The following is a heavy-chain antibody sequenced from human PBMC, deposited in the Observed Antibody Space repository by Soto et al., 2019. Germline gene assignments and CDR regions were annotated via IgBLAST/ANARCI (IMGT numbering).Heavy chain of an antibody. CDR1: GFTFSSYA. J-gene: IGHJ4*02. CDR3: ARGMGRLLGY. CDR2: ISYDGSNK. D-gene: IGHD3-10*01. Sequence: QVQLVESGGGVVQPGRSLRLSCAASGFTFSSYAMHWVRQAPGKGLDWVAVISYDGSNKYYADSVKGRFTISRDNSKNTLELQWNSLRAEEAAVDYCARGMGRLLGYWGQGTLVTVSS. V-gene: IGHV3-30-3*01.